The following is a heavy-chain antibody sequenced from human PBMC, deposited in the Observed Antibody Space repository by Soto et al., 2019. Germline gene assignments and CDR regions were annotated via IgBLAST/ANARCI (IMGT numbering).Heavy chain of an antibody. CDR2: ISYDGSNK. CDR1: GFTFSSYG. V-gene: IGHV3-30*03. D-gene: IGHD3-22*01. CDR3: ARQQSLNYYDSSGYYYPYYYYGMDV. J-gene: IGHJ6*02. Sequence: GGSLRLSCAASGFTFSSYGMHWVRQAPGKGLEWVAVISYDGSNKYYADSVKGRFTISRDNSKNTLYLQMNSLRAEDTAVFYCARQQSLNYYDSSGYYYPYYYYGMDVWGQGTTVTVSS.